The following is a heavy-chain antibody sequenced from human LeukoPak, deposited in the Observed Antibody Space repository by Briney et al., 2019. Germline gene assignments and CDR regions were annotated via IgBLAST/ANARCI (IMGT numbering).Heavy chain of an antibody. CDR1: GGTFSSYA. J-gene: IGHJ3*02. CDR3: AREGGWGMGHDAFNI. CDR2: IIPIFGTA. D-gene: IGHD3-16*01. V-gene: IGHV1-69*05. Sequence: SVKVSCKASGGTFSSYAISWVRQAPGQGLEWMGRIIPIFGTANYAQKFQGRVTITTDESTSTAYMELSSLRSEDTAVYYCAREGGWGMGHDAFNIWGQGTMVTVSS.